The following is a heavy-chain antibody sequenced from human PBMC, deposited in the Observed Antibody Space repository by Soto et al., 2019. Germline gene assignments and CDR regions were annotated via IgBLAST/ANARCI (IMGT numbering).Heavy chain of an antibody. J-gene: IGHJ6*02. D-gene: IGHD3-16*01. Sequence: GESLKISCKGSGYSFTSYWIGWVRQMPGKGLEWMGIIYPGDSDTRYSPSFQGQVTISADKSISTAYLQWSGLKASDTAMYYCARLEMAVGHYYGMDVWGQGTTVTVSS. V-gene: IGHV5-51*01. CDR1: GYSFTSYW. CDR2: IYPGDSDT. CDR3: ARLEMAVGHYYGMDV.